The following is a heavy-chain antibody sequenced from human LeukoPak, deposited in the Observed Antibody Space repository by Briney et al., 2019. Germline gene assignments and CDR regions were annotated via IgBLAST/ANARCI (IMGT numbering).Heavy chain of an antibody. CDR3: ARPPGGTSSVLAY. CDR1: GYNFPNYW. V-gene: IGHV5-51*01. D-gene: IGHD6-6*01. J-gene: IGHJ4*02. CDR2: INPGDSAT. Sequence: GESLKISCKGSGYNFPNYWIGWVRQMPGKGLEWMGFINPGDSATIYSPSFQGQVTMSADKSISTAFLQWTSLKASDTATYYCARPPGGTSSVLAYWGQGTPVSVSS.